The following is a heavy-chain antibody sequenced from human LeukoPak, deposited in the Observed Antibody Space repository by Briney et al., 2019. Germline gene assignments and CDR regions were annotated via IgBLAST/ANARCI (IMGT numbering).Heavy chain of an antibody. CDR1: GYSFPNYW. D-gene: IGHD1-26*01. J-gene: IGHJ3*02. CDR3: ARLTGSYYSAFDI. CDR2: IYPVDSDT. V-gene: IGHV5-51*01. Sequence: PGESLKISCKVSGYSFPNYWIGWVRQMPGKGLEWMNIIYPVDSDTRYSPSFQAQVTISADKSNNPAYLQWSSLKASDTAMYYCARLTGSYYSAFDIWGQGTMVTVSS.